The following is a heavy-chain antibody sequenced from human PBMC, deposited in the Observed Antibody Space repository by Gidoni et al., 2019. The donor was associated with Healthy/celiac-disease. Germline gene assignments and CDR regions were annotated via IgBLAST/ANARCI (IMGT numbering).Heavy chain of an antibody. D-gene: IGHD1-26*01. Sequence: QVQLQESGPGLVKPSQTLSLTCTVSGGPISSGGYYWSWIRQHPGKGLEWIGYIYYSGSTYYNPSLKSRVTISVDTSKNQFSLKLSSVTAADTAVYYCAREEVGATRNWFDPWGQGTLVTVSS. CDR3: AREEVGATRNWFDP. CDR1: GGPISSGGYY. V-gene: IGHV4-31*03. CDR2: IYYSGST. J-gene: IGHJ5*02.